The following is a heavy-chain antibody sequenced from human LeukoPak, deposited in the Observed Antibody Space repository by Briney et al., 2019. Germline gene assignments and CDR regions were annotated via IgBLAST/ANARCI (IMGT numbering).Heavy chain of an antibody. CDR1: GFTFSSYS. CDR3: ARHPDYYDSSGSDY. J-gene: IGHJ4*02. D-gene: IGHD3-22*01. CDR2: INHSGST. V-gene: IGHV4-34*01. Sequence: GSLRLSCAASGFTFSSYSMNWVGQAPGKGLEWIGEINHSGSTNYNPSLKSRVTISVDTSKNQFSLKLSSVTAADTAVYYCARHPDYYDSSGSDYWGQGTLVTVSS.